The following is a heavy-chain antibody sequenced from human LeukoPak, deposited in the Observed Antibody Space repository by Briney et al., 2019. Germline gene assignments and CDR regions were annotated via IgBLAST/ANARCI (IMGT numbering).Heavy chain of an antibody. J-gene: IGHJ4*02. CDR2: IYTSGST. V-gene: IGHV4-4*07. CDR1: GGSISSYY. D-gene: IGHD2-15*01. CDR3: ARENVAATGEGIDY. Sequence: SETLSLTCTVSGGSISSYYWSWIRQPAGKGLEWIGRIYTSGSTTYNPSLKSRVTMSVDTSKNQFSLKLSSVTAADTAVYYCARENVAATGEGIDYWGQGTLVTVSS.